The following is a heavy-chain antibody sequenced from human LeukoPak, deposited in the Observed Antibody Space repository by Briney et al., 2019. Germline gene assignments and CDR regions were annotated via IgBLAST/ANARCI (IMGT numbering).Heavy chain of an antibody. V-gene: IGHV3-23*01. CDR2: ISGSGGST. CDR3: ARDSRGYDRYYFDY. Sequence: GGSLRLSCAASGFTFSSYAMSWVRQAPGKGLEWVSAISGSGGSTYYADSVKGRFTISRDNSKNTLYLQMNSLRAEDTAVYYCARDSRGYDRYYFDYWGQGTLVTVSS. CDR1: GFTFSSYA. D-gene: IGHD5-12*01. J-gene: IGHJ4*02.